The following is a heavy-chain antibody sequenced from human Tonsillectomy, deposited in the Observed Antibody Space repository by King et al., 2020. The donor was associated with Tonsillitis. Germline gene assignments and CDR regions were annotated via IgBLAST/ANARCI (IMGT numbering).Heavy chain of an antibody. D-gene: IGHD5-24*01. J-gene: IGHJ4*02. CDR3: ARGGEGYNLWGFDY. Sequence: VQLQESGPGLVKPSETLSLTCTVSGGPISGHSWSWIRQPPGKGLEWIGYIYYSGSINYNPSLKSRVTISVDTSKNQLSMNLTSVTAEDTAVYYCARGGEGYNLWGFDYWGQGTLVTVSS. CDR1: GGPISGHS. CDR2: IYYSGSI. V-gene: IGHV4-59*11.